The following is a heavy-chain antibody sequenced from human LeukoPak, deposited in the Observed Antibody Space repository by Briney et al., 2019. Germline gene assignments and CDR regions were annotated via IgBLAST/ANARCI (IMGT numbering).Heavy chain of an antibody. CDR1: GFTFSSYG. J-gene: IGHJ6*02. Sequence: GGSLRLSCAASGFTFSSYGMHWVRQAPGKGLEWVAVIWYDGSNKYYADSVKGRFTISRDNSKNTLYLQMNSLRAEDTAVYYCARAPKGESYGMDVWGQGTTVTVSS. CDR2: IWYDGSNK. V-gene: IGHV3-33*01. CDR3: ARAPKGESYGMDV.